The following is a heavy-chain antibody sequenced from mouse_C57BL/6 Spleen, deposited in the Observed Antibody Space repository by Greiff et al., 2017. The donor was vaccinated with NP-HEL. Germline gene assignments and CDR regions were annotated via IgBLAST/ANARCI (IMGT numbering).Heavy chain of an antibody. J-gene: IGHJ4*01. CDR1: GYTFTDYE. CDR2: IDPETGGT. CDR3: TRKGKFYYAMDY. Sequence: VQLQQSGAELVRPGASVTLSCKASGYTFTDYEMHWVKQTPVHGLEWIGAIDPETGGTAYNQKFKGKAILTADKSSSTAYMELRSLTSEDSAVYYCTRKGKFYYAMDYWGQGTSVTVSS. V-gene: IGHV1-15*01.